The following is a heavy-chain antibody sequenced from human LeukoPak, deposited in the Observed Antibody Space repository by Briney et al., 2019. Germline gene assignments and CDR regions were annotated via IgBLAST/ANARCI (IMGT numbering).Heavy chain of an antibody. V-gene: IGHV1-2*02. J-gene: IGHJ6*02. CDR1: GDTFNSYV. CDR3: ARGTLLVVPAAMVPRYYYGMDV. Sequence: ASVTVSCKSSGDTFNSYVISWVRQAPGQGLEWMGWINPNSGGTNYAQKFQGRVTMTRDTSISTAYMELSRLRSDDTAVYYCARGTLLVVPAAMVPRYYYGMDVWGQGTTVTVSS. CDR2: INPNSGGT. D-gene: IGHD2-2*01.